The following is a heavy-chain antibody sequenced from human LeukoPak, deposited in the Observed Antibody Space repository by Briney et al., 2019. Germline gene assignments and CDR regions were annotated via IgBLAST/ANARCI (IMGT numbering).Heavy chain of an antibody. CDR1: GFTFNIYA. D-gene: IGHD3-22*01. V-gene: IGHV3-23*01. Sequence: GGSLRLSCAASGFTFNIYAMTWVRQAPGKGLEWVSTISGSGGSTYYADSVEGRFTISRDNSKNTLSLQMNRLRVEDTAVYYCAKGSSASCYQNYFDYWGQGTLVTVSS. CDR2: ISGSGGST. J-gene: IGHJ4*02. CDR3: AKGSSASCYQNYFDY.